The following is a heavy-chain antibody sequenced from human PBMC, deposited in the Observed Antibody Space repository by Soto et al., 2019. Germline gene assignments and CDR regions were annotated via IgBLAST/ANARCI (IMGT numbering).Heavy chain of an antibody. CDR1: GFNFSSHA. D-gene: IGHD1-1*01. Sequence: EVQLLESGGGLVQPGGSLRLSCAASGFNFSSHAMNWVRQAPGKGLEWVSGSSGSGESMNYADSVKGRFAISRDNSKNTLLLQMNSLRAEDTAVYYCAKDLWKTSSRYFHFWGQGTLVTVSS. J-gene: IGHJ4*02. CDR3: AKDLWKTSSRYFHF. CDR2: SSGSGESM. V-gene: IGHV3-23*01.